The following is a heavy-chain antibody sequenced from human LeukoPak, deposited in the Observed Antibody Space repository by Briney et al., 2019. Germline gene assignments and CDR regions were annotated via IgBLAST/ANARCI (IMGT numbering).Heavy chain of an antibody. CDR1: GFTFSSYA. CDR2: TSGSGGST. CDR3: ARSSSGWFHFDY. D-gene: IGHD6-19*01. V-gene: IGHV3-23*01. Sequence: QSGGSLRLSCAASGFTFSSYAMSWVRQAPGKGLEWVSATSGSGGSTYYADSVKGRFTISRDNSKNTLYLQMNSLRAEDTAVYYCARSSSGWFHFDYWGQGTLVTVSS. J-gene: IGHJ4*02.